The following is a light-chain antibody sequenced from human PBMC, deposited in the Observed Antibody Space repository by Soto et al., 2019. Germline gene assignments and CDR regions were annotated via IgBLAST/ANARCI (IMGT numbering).Light chain of an antibody. CDR2: DVT. Sequence: QSALTQPASVSGSPGQSITISCTGSSTDVGGYNYVSWHQQHPGKAPKLMIFDVTKRPSGVSNRFSGSKSGDTASLTISGLQAEDEAAYYCSSYTRDKTVLFGGGTKVTVL. CDR1: STDVGGYNY. CDR3: SSYTRDKTVL. J-gene: IGLJ2*01. V-gene: IGLV2-14*03.